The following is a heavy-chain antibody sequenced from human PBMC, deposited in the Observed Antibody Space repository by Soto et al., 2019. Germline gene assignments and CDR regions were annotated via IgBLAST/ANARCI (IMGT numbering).Heavy chain of an antibody. CDR1: GGSFSGYY. Sequence: QVQLQQWGAGLLKPSETLSLTCAVYGGSFSGYYWSWIRQPPGKGLEWIGEINHSGSTNYNPSRKSRVTISVDTSKNQFSLKLSSVTAADTAVYYCARGLPRGYSGNWGQGTLVTVSS. CDR3: ARGLPRGYSGN. J-gene: IGHJ4*02. D-gene: IGHD5-12*01. CDR2: INHSGST. V-gene: IGHV4-34*01.